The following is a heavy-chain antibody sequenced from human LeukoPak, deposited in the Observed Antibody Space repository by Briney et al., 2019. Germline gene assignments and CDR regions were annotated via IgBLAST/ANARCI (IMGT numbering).Heavy chain of an antibody. CDR1: GFTFSSYW. J-gene: IGHJ4*02. CDR3: ARRWRQQLVVTLFDY. Sequence: GGSLRLSCAASGFTFSSYWMSWVRQAPGKGLEWVANIKQDGSEKYYVDSVKGRFTISRDNAKNSLYLQMNSLGAEDTAVYYCARRWRQQLVVTLFDYWGQGTLVTVSS. V-gene: IGHV3-7*01. D-gene: IGHD6-13*01. CDR2: IKQDGSEK.